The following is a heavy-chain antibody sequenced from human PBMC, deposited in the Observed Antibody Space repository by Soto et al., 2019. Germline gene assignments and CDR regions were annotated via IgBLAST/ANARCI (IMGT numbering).Heavy chain of an antibody. CDR1: GGSISSGGYC. Sequence: QLQLQESGSGLVKPSQTLSLTCAVSGGSISSGGYCWSWIRQRPGKGLEWSGYTYHSGSTYYNPFLKSRSTISVDRDKNPFSLKMSSVTAADTAVYYCARAGDSNGPVALCYWGEGALVTVAS. D-gene: IGHD6-19*01. V-gene: IGHV4-30-2*01. CDR3: ARAGDSNGPVALCY. CDR2: TYHSGST. J-gene: IGHJ4*02.